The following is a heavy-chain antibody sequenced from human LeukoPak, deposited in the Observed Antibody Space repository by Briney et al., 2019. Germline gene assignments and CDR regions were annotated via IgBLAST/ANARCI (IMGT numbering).Heavy chain of an antibody. Sequence: SETLSPSCSVSGGSISSYSCTWIRQPPGKGLEWIGFIDYSGSSNYNPSLKSRVTISADPSKNHFSLNLTSVTAADTAVYFCARDHPVGDWAADIWGRRIIVTVSS. CDR1: GGSISSYS. V-gene: IGHV4-59*01. CDR3: ARDHPVGDWAADI. D-gene: IGHD1-26*01. J-gene: IGHJ3*02. CDR2: IDYSGSS.